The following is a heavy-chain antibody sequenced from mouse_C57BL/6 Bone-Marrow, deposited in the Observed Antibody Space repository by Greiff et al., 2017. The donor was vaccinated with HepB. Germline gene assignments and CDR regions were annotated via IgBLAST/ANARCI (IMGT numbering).Heavy chain of an antibody. V-gene: IGHV1-59*01. D-gene: IGHD3-2*02. CDR2: IDPSDSYT. J-gene: IGHJ3*01. Sequence: QVQLQQPGAELVRPGTSVKLSCKASGYTFTSYWMHWVKQRPGQGLEWIGVIDPSDSYTNYNQKFKGKATLTVDTSSSTAYMQLSSLPSEDSAVYYCARLRLRLRFAYWGQGTLVTVSA. CDR1: GYTFTSYW. CDR3: ARLRLRLRFAY.